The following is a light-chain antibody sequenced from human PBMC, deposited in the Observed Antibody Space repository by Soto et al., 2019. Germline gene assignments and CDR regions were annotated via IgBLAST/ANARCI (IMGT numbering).Light chain of an antibody. V-gene: IGKV3-20*01. CDR1: QSVSSSS. Sequence: EMVLTQSPGTLSLSPGERATLSCRASQSVSSSSLAWYLQKPGQAPRLLVYGASRRATGIPDRFSGSGSGTDFTFTISRLEPEDFAVYYCQQYGSSPITFGQGTRLEIK. J-gene: IGKJ5*01. CDR2: GAS. CDR3: QQYGSSPIT.